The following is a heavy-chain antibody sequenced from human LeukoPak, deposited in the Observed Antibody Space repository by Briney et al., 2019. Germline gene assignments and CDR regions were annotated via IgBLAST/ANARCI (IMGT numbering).Heavy chain of an antibody. J-gene: IGHJ4*02. CDR1: GGSFSGYY. CDR2: INHSGST. D-gene: IGHD2-2*01. V-gene: IGHV4-34*01. Sequence: PSETLSLTCAVYGGSFSGYYWSWIRQPPGKGLEWIGEINHSGSTNYNPSLKSRVTISIDTSKNQFSLRLNSMTAADTAVYYCARQQLGIVVIDYWGQGTLVTVSS. CDR3: ARQQLGIVVIDY.